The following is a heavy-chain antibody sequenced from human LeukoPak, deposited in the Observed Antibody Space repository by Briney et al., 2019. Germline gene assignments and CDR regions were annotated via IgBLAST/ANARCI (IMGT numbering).Heavy chain of an antibody. J-gene: IGHJ4*02. CDR1: GGSISSSSYY. V-gene: IGHV4-39*07. Sequence: KPSETLSLTCTVSGGSISSSSYYWGWIRQPPGKGLEWIGSIYYSGSTYYNPSLKSRVTISVDTSKNQFSLKLSSVTAADTAVYYCARVGISGYYSYWGQGTLVTVSS. CDR3: ARVGISGYYSY. D-gene: IGHD3-3*01. CDR2: IYYSGST.